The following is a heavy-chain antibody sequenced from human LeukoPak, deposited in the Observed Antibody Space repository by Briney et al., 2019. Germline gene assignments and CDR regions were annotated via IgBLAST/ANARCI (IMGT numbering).Heavy chain of an antibody. D-gene: IGHD3-10*01. Sequence: PGGSLRLSCAASGFTFSSYWMHWVRQAPGKGLVWVSRINSDGSSTSYADSVKGRFTISRDNAKKTLYLQMNSLRAEDTAVYYCARPSGSYYYDAFDIWGQGTMVTVSS. CDR1: GFTFSSYW. CDR2: INSDGSST. J-gene: IGHJ3*02. CDR3: ARPSGSYYYDAFDI. V-gene: IGHV3-74*01.